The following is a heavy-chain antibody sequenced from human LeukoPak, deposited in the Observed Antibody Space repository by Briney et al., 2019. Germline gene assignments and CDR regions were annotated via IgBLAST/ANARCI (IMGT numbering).Heavy chain of an antibody. J-gene: IGHJ6*02. V-gene: IGHV7-4-1*02. CDR1: GYTFTSYA. Sequence: VASVKVSCKASGYTFTSYAMNWVRQAPGQGLEWMGWINTNTGNPTYAQGFTGRFVFSLDTSVSTAYLQISSLKAEDTAVYYCARLAVGATRQNYYYGMDVWGQGTTVTVSS. D-gene: IGHD1-26*01. CDR2: INTNTGNP. CDR3: ARLAVGATRQNYYYGMDV.